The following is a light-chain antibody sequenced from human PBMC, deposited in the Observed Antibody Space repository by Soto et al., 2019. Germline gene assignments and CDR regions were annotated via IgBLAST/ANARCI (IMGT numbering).Light chain of an antibody. CDR2: PTS. CDR1: QGINNW. CDR3: QQANSFPLT. Sequence: DIQVTQSPSSVSASVGDRVTITCRASQGINNWLAWYQQKPGKARKLLIYPTSNLQSGVPSRFSGSGSGTDFTLTISSLQPEDFATYYCQQANSFPLTFGGGTKVEIK. J-gene: IGKJ4*01. V-gene: IGKV1D-12*01.